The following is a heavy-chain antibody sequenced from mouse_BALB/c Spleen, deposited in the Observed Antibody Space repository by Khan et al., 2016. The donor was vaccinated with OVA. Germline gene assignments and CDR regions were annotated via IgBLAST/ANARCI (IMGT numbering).Heavy chain of an antibody. CDR1: GYSITSDYA. V-gene: IGHV3-2*02. CDR2: ISYSGRT. Sequence: VQLKESGPGLVKPSQSLSLTCTVTGYSITSDYAWNWIRQFPGNKLEWMGYISYSGRTSYNPSLKSRISITRDTSKNQFFLRLKSVTTEDTATYYVARSLTITTVVATDFDYWGQGTTLTVSS. J-gene: IGHJ2*01. D-gene: IGHD1-1*01. CDR3: ARSLTITTVVATDFDY.